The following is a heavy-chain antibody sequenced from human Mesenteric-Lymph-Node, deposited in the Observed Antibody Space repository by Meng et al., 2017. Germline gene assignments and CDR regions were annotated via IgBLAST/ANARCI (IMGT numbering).Heavy chain of an antibody. CDR3: ARGRFNGFYYYYGMDV. CDR1: GGSKNNYY. V-gene: IGHV4-59*12. D-gene: IGHD3-16*01. CDR2: LHYSGST. Sequence: SETLSLTCTVSGGSKNNYYWSWIRQSPGKGLEWIGHLHYSGSTNYNPSLKSRVTISVDTSKNQFSLKLSSVTAADTAVYYCARGRFNGFYYYYGMDVWGQGTTVTVSS. J-gene: IGHJ6*02.